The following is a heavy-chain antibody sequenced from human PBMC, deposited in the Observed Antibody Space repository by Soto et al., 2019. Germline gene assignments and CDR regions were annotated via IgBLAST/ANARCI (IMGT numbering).Heavy chain of an antibody. CDR1: GGSISSYY. V-gene: IGHV4-59*01. J-gene: IGHJ3*02. Sequence: PRETLSLTCTVSGGSISSYYWSWIRQPPGKGLEWIGYIYYSGSTNYNPSLKSRVTISVDTSKNQFSLKLSSVTAADTAVYYYARRYGYAFDIWGQGTMVTVSS. CDR2: IYYSGST. CDR3: ARRYGYAFDI. D-gene: IGHD4-17*01.